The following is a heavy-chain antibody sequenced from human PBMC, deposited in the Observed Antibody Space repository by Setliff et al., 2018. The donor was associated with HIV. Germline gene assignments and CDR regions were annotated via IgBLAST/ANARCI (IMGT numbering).Heavy chain of an antibody. CDR2: IRSKANNYAT. CDR3: AKEHADYYDSSGYYFDY. Sequence: GGSLRLSCAASGFTFSGSAMHWVRQASGKGLEWVGRIRSKANNYATAYAASVKGRFIISRDDSKNTAYLQMNSLRAEDTAVYYCAKEHADYYDSSGYYFDYWGQGTRVTVSS. CDR1: GFTFSGSA. V-gene: IGHV3-73*01. D-gene: IGHD3-22*01. J-gene: IGHJ4*02.